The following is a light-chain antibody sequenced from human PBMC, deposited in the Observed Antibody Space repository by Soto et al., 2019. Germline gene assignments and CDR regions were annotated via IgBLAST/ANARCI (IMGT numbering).Light chain of an antibody. CDR1: QNIDNY. CDR2: ATS. Sequence: DIQMTQSPSSLSASLGDRVTFSCRASQNIDNYLNWYQHKPGKAPKLLIYATSTLQSGVPARFSGRGSGTDFTLTISSLQPEDVATYYCQKYNSAPITFGQGTRLEIK. V-gene: IGKV1-27*01. CDR3: QKYNSAPIT. J-gene: IGKJ5*01.